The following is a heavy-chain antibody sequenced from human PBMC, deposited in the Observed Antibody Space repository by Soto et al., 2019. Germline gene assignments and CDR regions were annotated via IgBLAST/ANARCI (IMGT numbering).Heavy chain of an antibody. CDR2: IYHSGGT. V-gene: IGHV4-59*11. D-gene: IGHD6-19*01. Sequence: QVQLHESGPGLVKPSETLSLTCTVSGDSISSHYWSWIRQPPGKGLEWIGHIYHSGGTRYNPSLRSRVTISVDTSKNQFSLKLRSLTAADTAVYYCAKNVAVAGFCLDPWGQGILVTVSS. CDR1: GDSISSHY. CDR3: AKNVAVAGFCLDP. J-gene: IGHJ5*02.